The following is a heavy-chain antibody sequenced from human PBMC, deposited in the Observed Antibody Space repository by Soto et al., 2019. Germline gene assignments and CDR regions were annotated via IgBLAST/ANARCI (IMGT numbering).Heavy chain of an antibody. V-gene: IGHV4-34*01. CDR2: INHSGST. CDR1: GGSFSGYY. D-gene: IGHD3-22*01. Sequence: SETLSLTCAVYGGSFSGYYWSWIRQPPGKGLEWIGEINHSGSTNYNPSLKSRVTISVDTSKNQFSLKLSSVTAADTAVYYCARGYYDSSGYHYALDYWGQGTLVTVSS. J-gene: IGHJ4*02. CDR3: ARGYYDSSGYHYALDY.